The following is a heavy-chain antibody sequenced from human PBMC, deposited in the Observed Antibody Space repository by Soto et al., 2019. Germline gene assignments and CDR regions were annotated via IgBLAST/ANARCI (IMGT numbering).Heavy chain of an antibody. CDR2: MSHSGGT. D-gene: IGHD1-1*01. CDR3: ARVERGTATTVVDAFDI. V-gene: IGHV4-34*01. Sequence: QEQLQQWGAGLLKPSETLSLTCAVYGGFVSSGNYYWSWIRQPPGKGLEWIGEMSHSGGTHFNPSLKSRVTISGDTSKNQFSLKMSSVTAADTALYYCARVERGTATTVVDAFDIWGPGTMVTVSS. CDR1: GGFVSSGNYY. J-gene: IGHJ3*02.